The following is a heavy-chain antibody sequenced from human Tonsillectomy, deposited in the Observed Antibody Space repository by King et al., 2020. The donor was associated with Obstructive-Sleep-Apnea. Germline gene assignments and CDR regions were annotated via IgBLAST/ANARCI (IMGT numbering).Heavy chain of an antibody. Sequence: VQLVESGAAVKMPRSSVKVSCKPSGGTFSSYAISWVRQAPGQGLEWLGGIIPILAVTNYAQKFQDRVTITADKCTSTAYMELSSLRSEDTAVYYCAGWPGFGELFPPPREYYYYGMDVWGQGTTVTVSS. CDR1: GGTFSSYA. V-gene: IGHV1-69*09. CDR3: AGWPGFGELFPPPREYYYYGMDV. D-gene: IGHD3-10*01. J-gene: IGHJ6*02. CDR2: IIPILAVT.